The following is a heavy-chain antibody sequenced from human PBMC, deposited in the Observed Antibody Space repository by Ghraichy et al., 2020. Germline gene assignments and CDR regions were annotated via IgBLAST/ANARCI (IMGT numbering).Heavy chain of an antibody. CDR2: IKQDGSEK. D-gene: IGHD2-2*01. CDR3: ARDLRVGPAAADYYYGMDV. V-gene: IGHV3-7*01. J-gene: IGHJ6*02. Sequence: GGSLRLSCAASGFTFSSYWMSWVRQAPGKGLEWVANIKQDGSEKYYVDSVKGRFTISRDNAKNSLYLQMNSLRAEDTAVYYCARDLRVGPAAADYYYGMDVWGQGTTVTVSS. CDR1: GFTFSSYW.